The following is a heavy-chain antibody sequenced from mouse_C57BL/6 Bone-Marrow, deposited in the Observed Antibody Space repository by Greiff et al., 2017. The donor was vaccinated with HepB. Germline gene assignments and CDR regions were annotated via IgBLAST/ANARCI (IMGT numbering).Heavy chain of an antibody. CDR1: GYTFTSYG. D-gene: IGHD1-1*01. CDR3: ARCPHYYGSHYAMDY. CDR2: IYPRSGNT. V-gene: IGHV1-81*01. J-gene: IGHJ4*01. Sequence: VQLQQSGAELARPGASVKLSCKASGYTFTSYGISWVKQRTGQGLEWIGEIYPRSGNTYYNEKFKGKATLTADKSSSTAYMELRSLTSEDSAVYFCARCPHYYGSHYAMDYWGQGTSVTGSS.